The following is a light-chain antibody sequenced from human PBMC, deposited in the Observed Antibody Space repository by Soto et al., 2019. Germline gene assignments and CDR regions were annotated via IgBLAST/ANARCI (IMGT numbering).Light chain of an antibody. Sequence: QSVLTQPASVSGSPGQSITISCTGTNNLVSWYQQHPGKAPKVVLYEGTKRPSGVSNRFSGSNSGSTASLTISGLQAEDEAHYFCCAYVGARSYAFGPRTKVTVL. CDR2: EGT. CDR1: NNL. J-gene: IGLJ1*01. V-gene: IGLV2-23*01. CDR3: CAYVGARSYA.